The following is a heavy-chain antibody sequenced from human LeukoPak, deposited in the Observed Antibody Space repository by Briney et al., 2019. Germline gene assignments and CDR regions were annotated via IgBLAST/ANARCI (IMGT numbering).Heavy chain of an antibody. V-gene: IGHV3-48*01. D-gene: IGHD5-18*01. CDR2: ISSSSSPI. J-gene: IGHJ4*02. CDR3: VRRGYSYGSYFDY. CDR1: GFTFSTYS. Sequence: GGSLRLSCAASGFTFSTYSMNWVRQAPGKGLEWASYISSSSSPIHYADSVKGRFTISRDNAKNSLYLQTNSLRAEDTAVYYCVRRGYSYGSYFDYWGQGTLVTVSS.